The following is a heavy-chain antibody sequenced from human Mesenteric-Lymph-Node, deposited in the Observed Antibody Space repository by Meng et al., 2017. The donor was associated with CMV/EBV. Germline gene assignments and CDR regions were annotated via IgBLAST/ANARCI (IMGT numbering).Heavy chain of an antibody. D-gene: IGHD3-3*01. J-gene: IGHJ1*01. CDR3: ARGGGNDFWSGPSY. Sequence: ASGGTFNGDPCSWVRQAPGQGLEWMGGIIPIFGTANYAQKFQGRVTITTDESTSTAYMELSSLRSEDTAVYYCARGGGNDFWSGPSYWGQGTLVTVSS. CDR2: IIPIFGTA. CDR1: GGTFNGDP. V-gene: IGHV1-69*05.